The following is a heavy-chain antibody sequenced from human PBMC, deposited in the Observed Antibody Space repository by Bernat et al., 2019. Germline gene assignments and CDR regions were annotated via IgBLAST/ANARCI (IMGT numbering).Heavy chain of an antibody. J-gene: IGHJ4*02. Sequence: KESGPALVKPTQTLTLTCTFSGFSLDTSGIRMSWIRQPPGKTLEWLARIDWDDDKFYSTSLRTRLTISKDTSKNQVVLTMTNMDPADTATYYCARTLAAAGTYYFDYWGQGTLVTVSS. D-gene: IGHD6-13*01. CDR3: ARTLAAAGTYYFDY. CDR1: GFSLDTSGIR. V-gene: IGHV2-70*04. CDR2: IDWDDDK.